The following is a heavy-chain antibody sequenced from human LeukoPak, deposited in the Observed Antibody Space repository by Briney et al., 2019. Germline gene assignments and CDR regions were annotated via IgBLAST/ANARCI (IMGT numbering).Heavy chain of an antibody. CDR3: ATTYYYDSSGYLDY. D-gene: IGHD3-22*01. Sequence: ASVKVSCKASGYTSTSYGISWVRQAPGQGLEWMGWISAYIGNTNYAQKLQGRVTMTTDTSTSTAYMELRSLRSDDTAVYYCATTYYYDSSGYLDYWGQGTLVTVSS. CDR2: ISAYIGNT. CDR1: GYTSTSYG. J-gene: IGHJ4*02. V-gene: IGHV1-18*01.